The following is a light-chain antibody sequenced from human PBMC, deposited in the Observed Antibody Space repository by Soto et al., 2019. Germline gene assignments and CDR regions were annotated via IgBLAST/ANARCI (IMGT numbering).Light chain of an antibody. V-gene: IGKV1-5*03. CDR2: KAS. J-gene: IGKJ1*01. CDR3: QQYNSLWT. Sequence: DIQMTQSPSTLSASVGDRVTITCRASQSISNWLAWYQQKPGKAPKLLIYKASSLESGVPLRFSGSRSGTEFTLTTSSLKPDDFGIYYCQQYNSLWTFGQGTKVEVK. CDR1: QSISNW.